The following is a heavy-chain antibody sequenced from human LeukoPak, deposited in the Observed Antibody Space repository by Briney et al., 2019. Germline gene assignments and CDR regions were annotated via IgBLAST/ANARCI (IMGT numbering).Heavy chain of an antibody. CDR2: IYNSGST. D-gene: IGHD2-21*01. V-gene: IGHV4-39*01. J-gene: IGHJ4*02. Sequence: SETLSLTCSVSGGSISNDNYYWGWIRQPPGKGLEWIGSIYNSGSTYYNPSLKSRVTVSVDRPKNHFYLRLNSVTAADTAVYHCARHVASYDFDFWGQGILVTVSS. CDR3: ARHVASYDFDF. CDR1: GGSISNDNYY.